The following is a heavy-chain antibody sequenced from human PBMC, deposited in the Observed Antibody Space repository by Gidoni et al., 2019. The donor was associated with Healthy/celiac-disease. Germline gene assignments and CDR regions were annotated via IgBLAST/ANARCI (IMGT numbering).Heavy chain of an antibody. V-gene: IGHV4-34*01. CDR1: GGSFGGYY. J-gene: IGHJ5*02. CDR2: INHSGST. D-gene: IGHD2-15*01. Sequence: QVQLQQWGAGLLKPSETLSLTCAVYGGSFGGYYWSWIRQPPGKGLEWIGEINHSGSTNYNPSLKSRVTISVDTSKNQFSLKLSSVTAADTAVYYCARGGRDIVVVVAARNWFDPWGQGTLVTVSS. CDR3: ARGGRDIVVVVAARNWFDP.